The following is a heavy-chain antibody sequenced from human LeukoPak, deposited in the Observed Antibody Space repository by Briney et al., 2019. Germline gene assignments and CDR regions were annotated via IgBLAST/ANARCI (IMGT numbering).Heavy chain of an antibody. V-gene: IGHV3-7*03. D-gene: IGHD6-19*01. CDR3: ARDRYSSGWSQVY. CDR1: GFTFSSYW. Sequence: GGSLRLSCAASGFTFSSYWMNWVRQAPGKGLEWVANIKQDGSEKHYVDSVKGRFTISRDNSKNTLYLQMNSLRAEDTAVYYCARDRYSSGWSQVYWGQGTLVTVSS. J-gene: IGHJ4*02. CDR2: IKQDGSEK.